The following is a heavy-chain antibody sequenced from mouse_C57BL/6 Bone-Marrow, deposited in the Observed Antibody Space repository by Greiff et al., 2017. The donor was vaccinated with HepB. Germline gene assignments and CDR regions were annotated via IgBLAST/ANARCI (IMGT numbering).Heavy chain of an antibody. Sequence: QVQLKESGAELVRPGTSVKMSCKASGYTFTNYWIGWAKQRPGHGLEWIGDIYPGGGYTNYNEKFKGKATLTADKSSSTAYMQFSSLTSEDSAIYYCARSTMVEAMDYWGQGTSVTVSS. D-gene: IGHD2-1*01. J-gene: IGHJ4*01. CDR3: ARSTMVEAMDY. V-gene: IGHV1-63*01. CDR2: IYPGGGYT. CDR1: GYTFTNYW.